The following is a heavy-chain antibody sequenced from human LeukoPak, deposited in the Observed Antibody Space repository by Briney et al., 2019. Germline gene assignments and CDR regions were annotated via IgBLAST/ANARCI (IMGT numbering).Heavy chain of an antibody. CDR1: GYSFTSYW. CDR3: ARYLSDLDTKDAFDI. V-gene: IGHV5-51*01. Sequence: PGESLKISCKGSGYSFTSYWIGWVRQMPGKGLEWMGIIYPGDSDTRYSPSFQGQVTISADKSISTAYLQWSSLKASDTAMYYCARYLSDLDTKDAFDIWGQGTMVTVSS. CDR2: IYPGDSDT. J-gene: IGHJ3*02. D-gene: IGHD5-18*01.